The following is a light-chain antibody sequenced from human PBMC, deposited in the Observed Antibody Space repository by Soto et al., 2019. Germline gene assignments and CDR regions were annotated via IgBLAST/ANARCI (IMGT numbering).Light chain of an antibody. Sequence: DIVMTQSPDSLAVSLGERATINCKSSQSVLYSSNNKNYLAWYQQKPGQPPKLLIYWASTRESGVPDRFSGSGSGTDFTLTISNLQAEDVAVYYCQQYYTPSTFGQGTKVEIK. CDR1: QSVLYSSNNKNY. CDR2: WAS. V-gene: IGKV4-1*01. J-gene: IGKJ1*01. CDR3: QQYYTPST.